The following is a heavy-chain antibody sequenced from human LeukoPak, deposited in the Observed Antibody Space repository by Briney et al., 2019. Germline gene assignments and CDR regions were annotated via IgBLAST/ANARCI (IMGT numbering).Heavy chain of an antibody. CDR2: INPNSGGT. Sequence: ASVKVSCKASGYTFTSYGISWVRQAPGQGLEWMGWINPNSGGTNYAQKFQGRVTMTRDTSISTAYMELSRLRSDDTAVYYCARDKKQQLVRHLRHGGSNYYYMDVWGKGTTVTVSS. CDR1: GYTFTSYG. J-gene: IGHJ6*03. D-gene: IGHD6-13*01. CDR3: ARDKKQQLVRHLRHGGSNYYYMDV. V-gene: IGHV1-2*02.